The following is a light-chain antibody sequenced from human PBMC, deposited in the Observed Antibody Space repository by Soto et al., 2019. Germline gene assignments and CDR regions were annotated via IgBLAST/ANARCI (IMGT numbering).Light chain of an antibody. CDR3: QQYNSYSRT. CDR2: EAS. V-gene: IGKV1-5*03. J-gene: IGKJ1*01. Sequence: DIQMTLSPSTLSASVGDRVTITCRASQSISSWLAWYQQKPGKAPKLLIYEASSLESGVPSRYSGSRSGPEFTLNTSSLKPHDFTTYYSQQYNSYSRTFGQETKVEIK. CDR1: QSISSW.